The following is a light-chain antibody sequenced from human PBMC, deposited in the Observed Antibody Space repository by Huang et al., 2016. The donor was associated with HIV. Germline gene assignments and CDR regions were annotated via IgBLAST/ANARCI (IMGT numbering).Light chain of an antibody. J-gene: IGKJ4*01. CDR2: RAS. CDR1: QSVLYSSNNKNY. V-gene: IGKV4-1*01. Sequence: DIVMTQSPDSLAVSLGERATINCKSGQSVLYSSNNKNYLAWYQQKPGQPPKLLIYRASTRESGVPDRFSGSGSGTDFTLTISSLQAEDVAVYYCQQYYSTPLTFGGGTKVEIK. CDR3: QQYYSTPLT.